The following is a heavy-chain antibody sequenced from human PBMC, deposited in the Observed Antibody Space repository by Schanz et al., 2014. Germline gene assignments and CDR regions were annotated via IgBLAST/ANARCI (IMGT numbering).Heavy chain of an antibody. D-gene: IGHD3-10*01. CDR3: ARLMVPGWFDP. J-gene: IGHJ5*02. V-gene: IGHV4-39*01. Sequence: QLQLQESGPGLVIPSETLSLTCTVSGGSISSSTYYWGWIRQPPGKGPEWIGTIDDTGSTYYPPSLRGRLTMSVDTSKSQLPVQLTSVTAADTAVYYCARLMVPGWFDPWGQGQLVTVSS. CDR1: GGSISSSTYY. CDR2: IDDTGST.